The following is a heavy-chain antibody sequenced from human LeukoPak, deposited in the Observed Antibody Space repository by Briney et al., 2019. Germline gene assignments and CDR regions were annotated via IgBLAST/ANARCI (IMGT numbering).Heavy chain of an antibody. CDR3: ARDGTPIYSTGWVYMDV. Sequence: LSLTCTVSGGSISSSSYYWGWIRQPPGKGLEWLSYISTNGVNIHYADSVKGRFTISKDNAKDSLYLQMNSLRAEDTAVYYCARDGTPIYSTGWVYMDVWGKGTTVTISS. D-gene: IGHD6-25*01. V-gene: IGHV3-11*04. J-gene: IGHJ6*03. CDR1: GGSISSSSYY. CDR2: ISTNGVNI.